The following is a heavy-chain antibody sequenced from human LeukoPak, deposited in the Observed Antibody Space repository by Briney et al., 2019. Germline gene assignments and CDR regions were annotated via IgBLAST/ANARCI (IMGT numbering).Heavy chain of an antibody. CDR2: IYPGDSDT. J-gene: IGHJ4*02. D-gene: IGHD6-13*01. Sequence: GESLKISCKSSGYSYTSYWIGWVRQLPGKGLEWMGIIYPGDSDTRYSPSFQGQVTISADKSISTAYLQWSSLKASDTAMYYCARHVGGYSSSWYFDYWGQGTLVTVSS. V-gene: IGHV5-51*01. CDR3: ARHVGGYSSSWYFDY. CDR1: GYSYTSYW.